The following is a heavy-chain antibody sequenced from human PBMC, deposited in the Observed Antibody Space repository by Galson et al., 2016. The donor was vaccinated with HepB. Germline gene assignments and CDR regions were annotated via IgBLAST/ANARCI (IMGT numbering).Heavy chain of an antibody. J-gene: IGHJ5*02. Sequence: SVKVSCKASGGTFSSYAISWVRQAPGQGPEWMGGIIPIFGTANYAQKFQGRVTITADESTSTAYLELSSLRSEDTAVYYCARTYYYGSGSIWFDPLGPGNPGHRLL. V-gene: IGHV1-69*13. D-gene: IGHD3-10*01. CDR3: ARTYYYGSGSIWFDP. CDR2: IIPIFGTA. CDR1: GGTFSSYA.